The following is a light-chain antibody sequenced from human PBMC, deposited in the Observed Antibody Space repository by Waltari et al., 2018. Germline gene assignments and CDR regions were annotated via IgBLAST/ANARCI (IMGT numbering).Light chain of an antibody. CDR3: QNYVSLYPLRT. Sequence: DIQMTQSPFTLSASVGDSVTITCRASQSISKWLAWYQQKPGKAPKLLIYKASTLHSGVPPRFSGTVSLTEFSLNITRLQPDEIATYYCQNYVSLYPLRTVGPGTQV. CDR1: QSISKW. J-gene: IGKJ3*01. V-gene: IGKV1-5*03. CDR2: KAS.